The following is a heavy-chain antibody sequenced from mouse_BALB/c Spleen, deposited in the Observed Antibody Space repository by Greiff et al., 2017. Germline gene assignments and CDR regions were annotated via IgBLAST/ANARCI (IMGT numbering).Heavy chain of an antibody. J-gene: IGHJ3*01. V-gene: IGHV5-6-3*01. CDR3: AREYYGSSWFAY. D-gene: IGHD1-1*01. CDR1: GFTFSSYG. CDR2: INSNGGST. Sequence: EVQLVESGGGLVQPGGSLKLSCAASGFTFSSYGMSWVRQTPDKRLELVATINSNGGSTYYPDSVKGRFTISRDNAKNTLYLQMSSLKSEDTAMYYCAREYYGSSWFAYWGQGTLVTVSA.